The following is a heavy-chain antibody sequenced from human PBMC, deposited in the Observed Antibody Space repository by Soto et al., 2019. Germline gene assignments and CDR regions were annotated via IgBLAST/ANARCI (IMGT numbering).Heavy chain of an antibody. D-gene: IGHD7-27*01. CDR2: IFDSGTT. Sequence: SETLSLTCTVSGGSITSDYSCWSWIRQPPGEGLEWIGHIFDSGTTYTNPSLRSQVAISLDTSKNHFSLTLSSVTAADTAVYYCARGPSGDKVQYWGQGALVTVSS. CDR1: GGSITSDYSC. CDR3: ARGPSGDKVQY. J-gene: IGHJ4*02. V-gene: IGHV4-30-4*01.